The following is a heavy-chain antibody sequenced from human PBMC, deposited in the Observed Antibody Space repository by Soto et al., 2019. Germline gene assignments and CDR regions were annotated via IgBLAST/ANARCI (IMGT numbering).Heavy chain of an antibody. V-gene: IGHV3-48*02. CDR3: ASSAFDI. J-gene: IGHJ3*02. Sequence: PGGSLRLSCAASGFTFSSYSMNWVRQAPGKGLEWVSYISSSSTIYYADSVKGRFTISRDNAKNSLYLQMNSLRDEDTAVYYCASSAFDIWGQGTMVTVSS. CDR2: ISSSSTI. CDR1: GFTFSSYS.